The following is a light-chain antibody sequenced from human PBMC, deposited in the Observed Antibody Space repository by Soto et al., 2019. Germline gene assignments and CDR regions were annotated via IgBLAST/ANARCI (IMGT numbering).Light chain of an antibody. CDR2: DAS. J-gene: IGKJ5*01. V-gene: IGKV3-11*01. Sequence: GLKQSPATLSLYKGERATLSCRASQSVRTSLAWYQHKPGQAPRLVIYDASLRANGVPARFGGSGSGTDFTLTISSLEPEDFAVYYCQQRNSWPPTFTFGQGTRLEIK. CDR1: QSVRTS. CDR3: QQRNSWPPTFT.